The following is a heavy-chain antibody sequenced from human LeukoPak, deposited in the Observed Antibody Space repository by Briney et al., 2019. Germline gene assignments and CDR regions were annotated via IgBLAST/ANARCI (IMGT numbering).Heavy chain of an antibody. CDR2: ISGSGGST. V-gene: IGHV3-23*01. D-gene: IGHD3-22*01. J-gene: IGHJ4*02. CDR1: GFTFSSYA. CDR3: AKVSNGGYYDSSGYFDY. Sequence: HPGGSLRLSCAASGFTFSSYAMSWVRQAPGKGLEWVSAISGSGGSTYYADSVKGRFTISRDNSKNTLYLQMNSLRAEDTAVYYCAKVSNGGYYDSSGYFDYWGQGTLVTVSS.